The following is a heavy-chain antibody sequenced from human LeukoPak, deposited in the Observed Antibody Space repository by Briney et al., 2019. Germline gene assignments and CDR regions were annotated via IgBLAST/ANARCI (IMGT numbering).Heavy chain of an antibody. CDR2: MYHSGSI. CDR3: ARRLDNYGYDY. J-gene: IGHJ4*02. D-gene: IGHD5-18*01. Sequence: PSETLSLTCAVSGYSISSGYYWGWIRQPPGKGLEWIGNMYHSGSIYYNPSLKSRVTLSVDTSTNQFSLKLSTVTAADTAVYYCARRLDNYGYDYWGQGTLVTVSS. V-gene: IGHV4-38-2*01. CDR1: GYSISSGYY.